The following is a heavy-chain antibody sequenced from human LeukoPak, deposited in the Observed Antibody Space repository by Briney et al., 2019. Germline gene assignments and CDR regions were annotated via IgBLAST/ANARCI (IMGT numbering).Heavy chain of an antibody. V-gene: IGHV3-23*01. D-gene: IGHD3-22*01. Sequence: GGSLRLSCAASGFTFSSYGMSWVRQAPGKGLEWVSAISGSGGSTYYADSVKGRFTISRDNSKNTLYLQMNSLRAEDTAVYYCAKDPAYYDSSGYYLGGWFDPWGQGTLVTVSS. CDR2: ISGSGGST. J-gene: IGHJ5*02. CDR3: AKDPAYYDSSGYYLGGWFDP. CDR1: GFTFSSYG.